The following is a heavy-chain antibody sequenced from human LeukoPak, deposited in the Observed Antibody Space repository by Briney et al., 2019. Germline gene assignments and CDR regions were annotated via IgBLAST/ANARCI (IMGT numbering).Heavy chain of an antibody. CDR3: ARQGGGKFDP. CDR1: GYTFTSYW. V-gene: IGHV5-51*01. Sequence: GGSLEISCQRSGYTFTSYWIGWVRQLPGKGLGWMGIIYPGDSDTTYSPSFQGQVTISDDKSITTPYLQWSSAKASATAMYSCARQGGGKFDPWGQGTLVTVSS. CDR2: IYPGDSDT. J-gene: IGHJ5*02. D-gene: IGHD3-16*01.